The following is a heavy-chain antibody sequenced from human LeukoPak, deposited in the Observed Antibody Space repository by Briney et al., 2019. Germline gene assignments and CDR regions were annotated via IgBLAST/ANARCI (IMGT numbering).Heavy chain of an antibody. CDR1: GFTFSSYE. J-gene: IGHJ6*02. CDR2: ISGSGGST. Sequence: GGSLRLSCAASGFTFSSYEMNWVRQAPGKGLEWVSAISGSGGSTYYADSVKGRFTISRDNSKNTLYLQMNSLRAEDTAVYYCAKVRYSLRRYYYYYGMDVWGQGTTVTVSS. CDR3: AKVRYSLRRYYYYYGMDV. D-gene: IGHD6-13*01. V-gene: IGHV3-23*01.